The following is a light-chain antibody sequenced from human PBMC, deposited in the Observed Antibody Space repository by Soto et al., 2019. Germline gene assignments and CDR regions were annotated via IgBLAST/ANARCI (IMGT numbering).Light chain of an antibody. CDR3: QQYATSPLT. CDR2: GAL. J-gene: IGKJ4*01. Sequence: VLAQSAGTMSFTPGERATLSCRASQSVSSNFLAWYQQKPGQAPRLLIYGALSRATGIPDRFSGSGSGTDFTLTISRLEPEDFALYYCQQYATSPLTFGGGTKVAIK. V-gene: IGKV3-20*01. CDR1: QSVSSNF.